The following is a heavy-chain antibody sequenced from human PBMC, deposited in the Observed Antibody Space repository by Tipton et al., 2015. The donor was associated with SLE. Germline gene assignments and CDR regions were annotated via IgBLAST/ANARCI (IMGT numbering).Heavy chain of an antibody. CDR1: GGSIRSYY. D-gene: IGHD1-26*01. J-gene: IGHJ4*02. CDR3: GRGQSGSYYFDY. V-gene: IGHV4-59*01. Sequence: TLSLTCTVSGGSIRSYYWSWIRQPPGKGLEWIGNIYYSGSTKNNPSLKSRVTISVDTSKNQFSLKLSSVTAADTALYYCGRGQSGSYYFDYWGQGSPVS. CDR2: IYYSGST.